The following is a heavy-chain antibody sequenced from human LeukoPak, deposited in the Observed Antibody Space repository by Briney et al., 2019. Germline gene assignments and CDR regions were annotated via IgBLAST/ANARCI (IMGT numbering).Heavy chain of an antibody. CDR2: INPNSGGT. V-gene: IGHV1-2*06. J-gene: IGHJ4*02. CDR3: ARGTYYYDSSGYFDY. Sequence: ASVKVSCTASGYTFTGYYMHWVRQAPGQGLEWMGRINPNSGGTNYAQKFEGRVTMTRDTSISTAYMELSRLRSDDTAVYYCARGTYYYDSSGYFDYWGQGTLVTVSS. CDR1: GYTFTGYY. D-gene: IGHD3-22*01.